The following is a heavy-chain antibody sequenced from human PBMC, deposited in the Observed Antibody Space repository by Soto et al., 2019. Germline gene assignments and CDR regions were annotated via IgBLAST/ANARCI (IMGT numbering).Heavy chain of an antibody. CDR2: INAGNGNT. J-gene: IGHJ4*02. V-gene: IGHV1-3*01. CDR3: ARDLDTAILYYFVY. D-gene: IGHD5-18*01. CDR1: GYTFTTYA. Sequence: GASVKVSCKASGYTFTTYAMHWVRQAPGQRLEWMGWINAGNGNTKYSQKFRGRVTITRDTSASTAYMELSSLRSEDTAVYYCARDLDTAILYYFVYWGQGTLVTVSS.